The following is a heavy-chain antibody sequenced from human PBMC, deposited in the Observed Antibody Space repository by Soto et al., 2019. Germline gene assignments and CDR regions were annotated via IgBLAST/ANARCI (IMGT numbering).Heavy chain of an antibody. CDR1: GFTFNTFG. V-gene: IGHV3-30*03. Sequence: QVQLVESGGNMVQPGWSLTVSCAASGFTFNTFGMHWARQAPGKGLEWVAVISYDGSDEYYADSVKGRFTISRDNSMNTLSLHMSSLSVDDTCVYYCARGPYYGSGTLDFWGQGTLVTVSS. CDR2: ISYDGSDE. D-gene: IGHD3-10*01. CDR3: ARGPYYGSGTLDF. J-gene: IGHJ4*02.